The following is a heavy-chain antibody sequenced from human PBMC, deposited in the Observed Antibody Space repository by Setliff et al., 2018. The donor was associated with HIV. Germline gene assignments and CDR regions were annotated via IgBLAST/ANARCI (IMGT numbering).Heavy chain of an antibody. CDR2: IYNTGST. J-gene: IGHJ4*02. V-gene: IGHV4-31*03. D-gene: IGHD3-10*01. CDR3: ARGGYYGSGSYGY. Sequence: SETLSLTCTVTGGSISSGGFYWTWIRQHPGKGLEWIGYIYNTGSTYHSPSLESRVTISIDTSKNQFSLKLSSVTAADTAVYYCARGGYYGSGSYGYWGQGTLVTVSS. CDR1: GGSISSGGFY.